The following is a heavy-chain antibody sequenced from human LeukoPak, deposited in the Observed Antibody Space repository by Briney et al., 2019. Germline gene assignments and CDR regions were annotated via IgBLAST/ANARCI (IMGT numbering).Heavy chain of an antibody. Sequence: KPGGSLRLSCAASGFTFSDYYMSWIRQAPGKGLEWVSYISSNSSYTNYADSVKGRFTISRDNAKNSLYLQMNSLRAEDTAVYYCARTNNNGCSGGSCYRDFDYWGQGTLVTVSS. V-gene: IGHV3-11*06. CDR3: ARTNNNGCSGGSCYRDFDY. D-gene: IGHD2-15*01. J-gene: IGHJ4*02. CDR2: ISSNSSYT. CDR1: GFTFSDYY.